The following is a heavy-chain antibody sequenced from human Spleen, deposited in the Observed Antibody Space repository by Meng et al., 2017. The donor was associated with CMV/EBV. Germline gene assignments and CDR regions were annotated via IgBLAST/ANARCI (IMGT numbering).Heavy chain of an antibody. J-gene: IGHJ5*02. CDR3: ARHRGYFYDSSGYPRGYNWFDP. Sequence: YYLGWLRQPPGKGLESIGSIYYSVSTYYNSSLKSRVTISIDTSKNQFSLNLSSVTAADTAVYYCARHRGYFYDSSGYPRGYNWFDPWGQGTLVTVSS. CDR2: IYYSVST. CDR1: YY. V-gene: IGHV4-39*07. D-gene: IGHD3-22*01.